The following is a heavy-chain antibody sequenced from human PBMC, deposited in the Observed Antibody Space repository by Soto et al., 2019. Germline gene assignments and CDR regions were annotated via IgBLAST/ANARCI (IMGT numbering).Heavy chain of an antibody. D-gene: IGHD6-6*01. CDR3: ARHMEEAARPYSGACDY. CDR1: GGSISSYY. Sequence: SETLSLTCTVSGGSISSYYWSWIRQPPGKGLEWIGYIYYSGSTNYNPSLKSRVTISVDTSKNQFSLKLSSVTAADTAVYYCARHMEEAARPYSGACDYWGQGTLVTVSS. J-gene: IGHJ4*02. V-gene: IGHV4-59*08. CDR2: IYYSGST.